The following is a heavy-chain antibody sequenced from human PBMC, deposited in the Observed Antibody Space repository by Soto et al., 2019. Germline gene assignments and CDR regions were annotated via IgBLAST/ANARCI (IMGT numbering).Heavy chain of an antibody. V-gene: IGHV2-5*02. J-gene: IGHJ4*02. CDR3: AHRAGLHGNWNGGYFDF. CDR1: GFSLSSSGMG. Sequence: QITLKESGPTRVKPTQTLTLTCTFSGFSLSSSGMGVGWIRQPPGKALERLALIYWDDDKRYSPSLKSRLTITKDTSRNQVVLTMTHMAPVDTATYYGAHRAGLHGNWNGGYFDFWGQGALVTVSS. CDR2: IYWDDDK. D-gene: IGHD1-1*01.